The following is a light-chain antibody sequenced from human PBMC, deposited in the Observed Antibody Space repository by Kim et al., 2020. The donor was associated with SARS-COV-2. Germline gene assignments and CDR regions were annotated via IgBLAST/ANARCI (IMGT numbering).Light chain of an antibody. J-gene: IGLJ2*01. V-gene: IGLV3-19*01. CDR2: GKN. Sequence: ALGQTVRITCQGDSLRSYYASWYQQKPGQAPVVVIYGKNNRPSGIPDRFSGSSSGNTASLTITGAQAEDEADYYCNSRDSSGNHALFGGGTQLTVL. CDR3: NSRDSSGNHAL. CDR1: SLRSYY.